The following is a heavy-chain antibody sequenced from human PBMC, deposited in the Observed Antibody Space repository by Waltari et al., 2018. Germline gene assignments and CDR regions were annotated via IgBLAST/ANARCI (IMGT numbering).Heavy chain of an antibody. CDR3: ARETFTCYNHDY. Sequence: QVQLQESGPGLVKRSQTLSLTCTVSGGSISSGSYYRSWIRQPDGKGLEWIWRIYTSGSTNYNPSLKSRVTISVDTSKNQFSLKLSSVTAADTAVYYCARETFTCYNHDYWGQGTLVTVSS. V-gene: IGHV4-61*02. J-gene: IGHJ4*02. CDR1: GGSISSGSYY. D-gene: IGHD2-15*01. CDR2: IYTSGST.